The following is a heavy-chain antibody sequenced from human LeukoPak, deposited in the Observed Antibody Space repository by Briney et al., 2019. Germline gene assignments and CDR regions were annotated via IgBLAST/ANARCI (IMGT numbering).Heavy chain of an antibody. D-gene: IGHD4-17*01. Sequence: SETLSLTCAVSGYSISSGYYWGWIRQPPGKGLEWIGSIYHSGSTYYNPSLKSRVTISVDTSKNQFSLKLSSVTAADTAVYYCARQGGDYVVDAFDIWGQGTMATVSS. CDR3: ARQGGDYVVDAFDI. V-gene: IGHV4-38-2*01. J-gene: IGHJ3*02. CDR2: IYHSGST. CDR1: GYSISSGYY.